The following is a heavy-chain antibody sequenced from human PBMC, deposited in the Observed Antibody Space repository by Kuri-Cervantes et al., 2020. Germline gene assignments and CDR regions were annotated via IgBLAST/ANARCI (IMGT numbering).Heavy chain of an antibody. D-gene: IGHD3-16*01. CDR1: RFIFSPYT. Sequence: GGSLRLSCAASRFIFSPYTLTWVRQAPGKGLEWVAVISYDGSNKYYADSVKGRFTISRDNSKNTLYLQMNSLRAEDTAVYYCATGGRVVGTRGRGYYMDVWGKGTTVTVSS. V-gene: IGHV3-30*04. J-gene: IGHJ6*03. CDR3: ATGGRVVGTRGRGYYMDV. CDR2: ISYDGSNK.